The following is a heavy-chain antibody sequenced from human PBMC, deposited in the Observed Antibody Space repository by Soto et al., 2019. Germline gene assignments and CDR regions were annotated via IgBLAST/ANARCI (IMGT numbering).Heavy chain of an antibody. Sequence: GGSLRLSCAASGFTFSSYAMSWVRQAPGKGLEWVSAISGSGGSTYYADSVKGRFTISRDNSKNTLYLQMNSLRAEDTAVYYCANTPNPERGTTSRRVAFDIWGQGTMVTVSS. J-gene: IGHJ3*02. CDR3: ANTPNPERGTTSRRVAFDI. CDR1: GFTFSSYA. CDR2: ISGSGGST. D-gene: IGHD1-7*01. V-gene: IGHV3-23*01.